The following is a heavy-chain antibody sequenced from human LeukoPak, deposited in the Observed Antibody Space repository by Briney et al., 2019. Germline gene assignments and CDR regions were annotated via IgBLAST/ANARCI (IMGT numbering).Heavy chain of an antibody. CDR2: INPNSGGT. V-gene: IGHV1-2*02. CDR3: ARGPLYGSGSYYAKKGDFDY. J-gene: IGHJ4*02. D-gene: IGHD3-10*01. Sequence: ASVKVSCKASGYTFTGYYMHWVRQAPGQGLEWMGWINPNSGGTNYAQKFQGRVTITRNTSISTAYMELSSLRSEDTAVYYCARGPLYGSGSYYAKKGDFDYWGQGTLVTVSS. CDR1: GYTFTGYY.